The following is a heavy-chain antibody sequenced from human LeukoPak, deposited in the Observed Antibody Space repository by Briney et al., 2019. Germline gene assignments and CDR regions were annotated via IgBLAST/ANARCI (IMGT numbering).Heavy chain of an antibody. V-gene: IGHV3-30*18. CDR3: PKSAYGSGSYYSYFDY. CDR2: ISYDGSNK. CDR1: GFTFSSYG. D-gene: IGHD3-10*01. J-gene: IGHJ4*02. Sequence: GGSLRLSCAASGFTFSSYGMHWVRQAPGKGLEWVAVISYDGSNKYYADSVKGRFTISRDNSKNTLYLQMNSLRAEDTAVYYCPKSAYGSGSYYSYFDYGGQGTLVTVSS.